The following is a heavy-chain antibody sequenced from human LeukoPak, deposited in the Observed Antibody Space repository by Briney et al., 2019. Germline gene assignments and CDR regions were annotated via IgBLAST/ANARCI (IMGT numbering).Heavy chain of an antibody. J-gene: IGHJ6*03. CDR3: ARDGSYCSTTSCYYYYYMGV. CDR2: IKQDGSEK. D-gene: IGHD2-2*01. Sequence: GGSLRLSCAASGFTFNCYYMSWVRQAPGKGLEWVANIKQDGSEKYYVDSVKGRFTISRDNAKNSLYLQMNSLRAEDTAVYYCARDGSYCSTTSCYYYYYMGVWGKGTTVTVSS. V-gene: IGHV3-7*01. CDR1: GFTFNCYY.